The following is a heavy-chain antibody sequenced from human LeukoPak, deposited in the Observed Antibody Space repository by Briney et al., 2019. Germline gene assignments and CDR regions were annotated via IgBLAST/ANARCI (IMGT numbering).Heavy chain of an antibody. V-gene: IGHV1-24*01. Sequence: ASVKVSCKVSGYTLTELSMHWVRQAPGKGLEWMGGFDPEDGETIYAQKFQGRVTMTEDTSTDTAYMELSSLRSEDTAVYYCATAGGRIQLEPYDYWGQGTLVTVSS. D-gene: IGHD5-18*01. CDR2: FDPEDGET. CDR1: GYTLTELS. CDR3: ATAGGRIQLEPYDY. J-gene: IGHJ4*02.